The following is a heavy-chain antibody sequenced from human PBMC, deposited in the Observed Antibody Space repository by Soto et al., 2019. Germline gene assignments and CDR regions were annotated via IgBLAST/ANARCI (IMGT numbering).Heavy chain of an antibody. CDR2: ISGSGGST. D-gene: IGHD6-19*01. CDR1: GFTFSNYA. J-gene: IGHJ4*02. CDR3: ARRSSGWYFDY. Sequence: EVQLLESGGGLVQPGGSLRLSCAAPGFTFSNYAMNWVRQAPGKGLEWASVISGSGGSTYYADSVKGRFTISRDNSKNTLYLQMNSLRCEDTAVYYCARRSSGWYFDYWGQGTLVTVSS. V-gene: IGHV3-23*01.